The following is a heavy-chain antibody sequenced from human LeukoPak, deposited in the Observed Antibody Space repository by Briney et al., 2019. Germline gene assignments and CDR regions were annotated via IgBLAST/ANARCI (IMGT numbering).Heavy chain of an antibody. V-gene: IGHV4-38-2*02. Sequence: SETLSLTCTVSGYSISSGYYWGWIRQPPGKGLEWIGSIYHSGSTYYNPSLKSRVTISVDTSKNQFSLKLSSVTVADTAVYYCARDKRYCSSTSCYTLDYWGQGTLVTVSS. J-gene: IGHJ4*02. CDR1: GYSISSGYY. CDR3: ARDKRYCSSTSCYTLDY. D-gene: IGHD2-2*02. CDR2: IYHSGST.